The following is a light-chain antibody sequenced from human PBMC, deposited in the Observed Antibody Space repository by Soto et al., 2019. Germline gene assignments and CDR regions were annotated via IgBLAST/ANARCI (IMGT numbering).Light chain of an antibody. Sequence: DIQMTQSPSSLSASVGDRVTITCQASQDISNYLHWYQQKPGKAPKLLIYGASNLETGVPSRFSGGGSGTDFTFTISSLQPEDIATYYCQQYDNLPPYTFGQGTKLAIK. CDR2: GAS. J-gene: IGKJ2*01. CDR3: QQYDNLPPYT. CDR1: QDISNY. V-gene: IGKV1-33*01.